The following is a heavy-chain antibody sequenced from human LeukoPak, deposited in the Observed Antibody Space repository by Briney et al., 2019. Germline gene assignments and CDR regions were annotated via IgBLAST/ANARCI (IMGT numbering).Heavy chain of an antibody. CDR3: TTDWNGGFDH. V-gene: IGHV3-23*01. CDR1: GFTFSSYA. Sequence: GGSLRLSCAASGFTFSSYAMSWVRQAPGKGLEWVSSISGGGVSTFYADSVKGRFTISRDNSKNTLYLQMNSLKTEDTGVYYCTTDWNGGFDHWGQGTLVTVSS. CDR2: ISGGGVST. D-gene: IGHD1-1*01. J-gene: IGHJ4*02.